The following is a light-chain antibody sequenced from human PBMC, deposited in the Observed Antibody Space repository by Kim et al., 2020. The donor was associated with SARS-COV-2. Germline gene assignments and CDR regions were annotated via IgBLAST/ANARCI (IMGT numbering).Light chain of an antibody. CDR1: RSDVGGYAY. J-gene: IGLJ2*01. V-gene: IGLV2-8*01. Sequence: GHSVPISCTETRSDVGGYAYVSWYQQYPGKAPKLIIYEVSKRPSGFPDRFSGSKSDNTASLTVSGLQAEDEADYYCSSYAGSNNLVFGGGTQLTVL. CDR3: SSYAGSNNLV. CDR2: EVS.